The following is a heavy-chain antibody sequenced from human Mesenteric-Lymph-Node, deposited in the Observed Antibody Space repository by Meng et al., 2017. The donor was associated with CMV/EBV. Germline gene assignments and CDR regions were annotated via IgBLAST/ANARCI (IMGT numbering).Heavy chain of an antibody. CDR1: GYTFTRYC. Sequence: VACTGSGYTFTRYCMHRVRPAPGQGLEWVGRINPGDGSTSYAQKFHGRVTVTSDTSTSTIYMELSSLRSEDTALYYCARAHSGSYSHWGQGTLVTVSS. V-gene: IGHV1-46*01. CDR2: INPGDGST. J-gene: IGHJ4*02. CDR3: ARAHSGSYSH. D-gene: IGHD1-26*01.